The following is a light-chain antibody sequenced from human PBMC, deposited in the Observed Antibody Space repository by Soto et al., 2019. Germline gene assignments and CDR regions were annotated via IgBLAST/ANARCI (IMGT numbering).Light chain of an antibody. CDR1: SSNIGNNY. Sequence: QSVLTQPPSVSAAPGQKVTISCSGSSSNIGNNYVSWYQQLPGTAPKLLIYENNLRPSGIPDRFSGSKSGTSATLGITGLQTGDEADYYCGTWDSGLSAGVFGGETKLTVL. V-gene: IGLV1-51*02. CDR3: GTWDSGLSAGV. J-gene: IGLJ3*02. CDR2: ENN.